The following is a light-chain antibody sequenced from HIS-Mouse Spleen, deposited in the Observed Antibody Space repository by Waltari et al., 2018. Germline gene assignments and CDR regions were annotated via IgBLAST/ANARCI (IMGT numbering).Light chain of an antibody. CDR3: QQLNSYPWT. J-gene: IGKJ1*01. Sequence: DIQLTQSPSFLSASVGDRVTITCRASQGISSYLAWYQQKPGKAPKLLIYAASTLQSGVPERFSGSGSGTEFTLTISSLQPEDFATYYCQQLNSYPWTFGQGTKVEIK. V-gene: IGKV1-9*01. CDR1: QGISSY. CDR2: AAS.